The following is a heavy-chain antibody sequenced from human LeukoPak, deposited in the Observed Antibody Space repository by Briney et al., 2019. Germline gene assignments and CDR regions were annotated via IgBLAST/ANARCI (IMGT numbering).Heavy chain of an antibody. V-gene: IGHV3-7*02. Sequence: GGSLRLSCAASGFTFSYYWMSWVRQAPGKDLEWVANIKQDGSEKYYVDSVKGRFTISRDNAKNSLYLQMNTLRAEDTAVYFCARGSQQQLGYWGQGTLVTVSS. CDR3: ARGSQQQLGY. CDR2: IKQDGSEK. CDR1: GFTFSYYW. J-gene: IGHJ4*02. D-gene: IGHD6-13*01.